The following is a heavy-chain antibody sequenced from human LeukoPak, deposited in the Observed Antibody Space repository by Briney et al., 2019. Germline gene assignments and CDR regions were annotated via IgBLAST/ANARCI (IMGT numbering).Heavy chain of an antibody. Sequence: GASVKVSCKASGYTFTSYGISWVRQAPGQGLEWMGWISAYNGNTNYAQELQGRVTMTTDTSTSTAYMELRSLRSDDTAVYYCAREGDYGDYRRPLPDYWGQGTLVTVSS. D-gene: IGHD4-17*01. CDR1: GYTFTSYG. V-gene: IGHV1-18*01. CDR2: ISAYNGNT. CDR3: AREGDYGDYRRPLPDY. J-gene: IGHJ4*02.